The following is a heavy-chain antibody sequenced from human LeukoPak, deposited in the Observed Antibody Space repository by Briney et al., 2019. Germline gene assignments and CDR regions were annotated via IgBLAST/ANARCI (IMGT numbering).Heavy chain of an antibody. V-gene: IGHV1-18*01. Sequence: ASVKVSCEASGYTFTSYGISWVRQTPGQELEWMGWISAYNGNTNYAQKLQGRVAMTTDTSTSTAYMELRSLRSDDTAVYYCARDLYSYGSGTYGGYWGQGTLVTVSS. J-gene: IGHJ4*02. CDR2: ISAYNGNT. CDR3: ARDLYSYGSGTYGGY. CDR1: GYTFTSYG. D-gene: IGHD3-10*01.